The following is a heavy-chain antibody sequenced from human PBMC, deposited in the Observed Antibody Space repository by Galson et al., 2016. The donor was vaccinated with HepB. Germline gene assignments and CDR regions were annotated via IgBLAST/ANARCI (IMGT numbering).Heavy chain of an antibody. Sequence: SLRLSCAASGFTFSTYAMSWVRQAPGKGLECVSGISGSGGTTPYADSVKGRFTISRDNSKNTLFLQMNSLRAEDTAVYYCAKTLYGGNSDWGQGTLVTVSS. CDR2: ISGSGGTT. CDR1: GFTFSTYA. D-gene: IGHD4-23*01. CDR3: AKTLYGGNSD. V-gene: IGHV3-23*01. J-gene: IGHJ4*02.